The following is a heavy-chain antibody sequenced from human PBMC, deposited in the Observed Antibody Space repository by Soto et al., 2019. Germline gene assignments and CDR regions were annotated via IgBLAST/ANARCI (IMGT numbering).Heavy chain of an antibody. D-gene: IGHD6-13*01. CDR1: GGSVYSDGYY. J-gene: IGHJ5*02. CDR2: IFYSGTT. V-gene: IGHV4-61*08. CDR3: ATTGSSSFYNWFDP. Sequence: SETLSLTCIVSGGSVYSDGYYWSWIRQPPGKRPEWIGYIFYSGTTQYSPALASRVTISLETSKNQFSLKLSSVTAADTAVYYCATTGSSSFYNWFDPWGQGTLVTVSS.